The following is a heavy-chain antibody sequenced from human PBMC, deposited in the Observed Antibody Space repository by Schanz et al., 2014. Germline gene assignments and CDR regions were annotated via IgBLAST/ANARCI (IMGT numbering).Heavy chain of an antibody. J-gene: IGHJ4*02. Sequence: QLQLQESGPGLVKPSETLSLTCTVSGGSISSSGYYWGWIRQPPGNGLEWIGSIYYSGSTYYNPSQKRRVHIPVDTSKTLFSLKVPSVTATDTAVYYCARLPGLYCSGGACYRGYWGQGTLVTVSS. CDR3: ARLPGLYCSGGACYRGY. CDR1: GGSISSSGYY. V-gene: IGHV4-39*01. D-gene: IGHD2-15*01. CDR2: IYYSGST.